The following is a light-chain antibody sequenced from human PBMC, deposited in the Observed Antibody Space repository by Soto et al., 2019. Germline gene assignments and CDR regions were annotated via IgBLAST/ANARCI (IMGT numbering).Light chain of an antibody. Sequence: EILLTQSPATLSVSPGETATLSCRASQNVLSDLAWYQQKPGQAPRLLVYGATTRATGAPAKFRGRGSGTEFSLTISSLQSEDSATYYCQQYRSWPRTFGQGSKVEI. CDR2: GAT. CDR1: QNVLSD. V-gene: IGKV3-15*01. J-gene: IGKJ1*01. CDR3: QQYRSWPRT.